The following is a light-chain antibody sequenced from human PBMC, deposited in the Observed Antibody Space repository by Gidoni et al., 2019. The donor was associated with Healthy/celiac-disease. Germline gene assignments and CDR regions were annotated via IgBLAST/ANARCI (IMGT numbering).Light chain of an antibody. CDR2: GAS. V-gene: IGKV3-20*01. CDR1: QSVSSSY. CDR3: QQYGSSLVH. J-gene: IGKJ2*01. Sequence: EIVFTLSPGTLSLSPGERATLSCRASQSVSSSYLAWYQQKPGQAPRLIIYGASSRATGIPDRFSGSGSGTDFTLTISRLEPEDFAVYYCQQYGSSLVHFGQXTKLEIK.